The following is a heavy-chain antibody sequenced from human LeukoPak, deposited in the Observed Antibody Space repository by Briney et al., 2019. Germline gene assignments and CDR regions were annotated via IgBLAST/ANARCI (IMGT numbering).Heavy chain of an antibody. Sequence: GVSLRLSCAASGFTFSSYAMSWVRQAPGKGLEWVSAFSGSGGSTYYADSVKGRFSISRDNSKNTLYLQMNSLRAEDTAVYYCAKMRLGELSSSDYCGQGTLVTVSS. CDR3: AKMRLGELSSSDY. J-gene: IGHJ4*02. CDR1: GFTFSSYA. V-gene: IGHV3-23*01. CDR2: FSGSGGST. D-gene: IGHD3-16*02.